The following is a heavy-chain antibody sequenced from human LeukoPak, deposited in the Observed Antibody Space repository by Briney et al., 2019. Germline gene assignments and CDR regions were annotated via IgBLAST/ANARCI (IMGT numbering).Heavy chain of an antibody. CDR2: ISGSGGST. V-gene: IGHV3-23*01. J-gene: IGHJ4*02. D-gene: IGHD4-17*01. CDR3: AKSVRGDYIGSDDY. Sequence: PGESLRLSCAASGFTFSSYAMTWVRQAPGKGLEWVSAISGSGGSTYYAHSVKGRFTISRVNSKHTLYLQMNSLGAEDTAVYFCAKSVRGDYIGSDDYWGQGTLVTVSS. CDR1: GFTFSSYA.